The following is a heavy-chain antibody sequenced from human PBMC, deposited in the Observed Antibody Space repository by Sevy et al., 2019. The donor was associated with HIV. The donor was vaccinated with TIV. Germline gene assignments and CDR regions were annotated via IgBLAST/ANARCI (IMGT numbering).Heavy chain of an antibody. Sequence: GGSLRLSCAASGFTVSSNYMSWVRQAPGKGLEWVSVIYSGGSTYYADSVKGRSTISRDNSKNTLYLQMNSLRAEDTAVYYCARALRGELRSSYGMDVWGQGTTVTVSS. D-gene: IGHD1-26*01. CDR2: IYSGGST. J-gene: IGHJ6*02. CDR3: ARALRGELRSSYGMDV. V-gene: IGHV3-53*01. CDR1: GFTVSSNY.